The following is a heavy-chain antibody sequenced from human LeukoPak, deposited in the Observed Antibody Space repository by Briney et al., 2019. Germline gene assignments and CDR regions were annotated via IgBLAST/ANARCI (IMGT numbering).Heavy chain of an antibody. J-gene: IGHJ4*02. D-gene: IGHD1-26*01. CDR1: GXTFSYFW. V-gene: IGHV3-7*05. CDR2: INLDGTEK. CDR3: ARDNVGATPFDY. Sequence: GGSLRLSCAASGXTFSYFWMSWVRQAPGKGLEWVANINLDGTEKHYVDSVKGRFTISRDNARKSLYLQMNSLRAEDTAVYYCARDNVGATPFDYWGQGTLVTVSS.